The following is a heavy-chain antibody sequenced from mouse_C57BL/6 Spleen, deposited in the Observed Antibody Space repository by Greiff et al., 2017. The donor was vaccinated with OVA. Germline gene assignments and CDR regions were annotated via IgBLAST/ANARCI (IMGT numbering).Heavy chain of an antibody. CDR1: GYTFTSYW. V-gene: IGHV1-64*01. J-gene: IGHJ4*01. CDR3: SRGTCGDYAMDY. CDR2: IHPNSGST. Sequence: QVQLKQPGAELVKPGASVKLSCKASGYTFTSYWMHWVKQRPGQGLEWIGMIHPNSGSTNYNEKFKSKATLTVDKSSSTAYMQLSSLTSEDSAVYYCSRGTCGDYAMDYWGQGTSVTVSS.